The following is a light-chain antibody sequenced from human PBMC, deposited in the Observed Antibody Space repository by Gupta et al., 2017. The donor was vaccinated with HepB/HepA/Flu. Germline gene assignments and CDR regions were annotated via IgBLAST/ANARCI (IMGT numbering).Light chain of an antibody. CDR1: SSNIGGYNY. Sequence: QAALTQRASVSGSPGQSITISCTGTSSNIGGYNYVSWYQQHPGKAPKHMIYDVSNRPSGVSNRFAGSKSAKPASLTITGLLAECEADDDCTHYSRRSTGVVGGGTTVPGL. CDR3: THYSRRSTGV. J-gene: IGLJ2*01. CDR2: DVS. V-gene: IGLV2-14*03.